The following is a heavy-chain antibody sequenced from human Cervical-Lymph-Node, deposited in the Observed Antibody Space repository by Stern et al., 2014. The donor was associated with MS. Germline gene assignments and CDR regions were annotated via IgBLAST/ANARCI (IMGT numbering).Heavy chain of an antibody. CDR2: ITNVGST. CDR1: GFTVSRDY. Sequence: EVHLVESGGGVIQPGGSLRLSCTASGFTVSRDYMTWVRQAPGKGLEWVSLITNVGSTFYTDSVTVRFTISRDDSKNTVYLHMTSLRAEDTAMYYCARDTSSPERSDWWGQGTLVTVSS. D-gene: IGHD1-1*01. V-gene: IGHV3-53*01. CDR3: ARDTSSPERSDW. J-gene: IGHJ4*02.